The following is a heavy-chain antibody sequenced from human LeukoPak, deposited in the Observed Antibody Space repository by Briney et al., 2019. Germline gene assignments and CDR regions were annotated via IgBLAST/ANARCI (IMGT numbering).Heavy chain of an antibody. CDR3: ARDRGEGYSSSSGQDHYYGMDV. CDR2: IYYSGST. V-gene: IGHV4-31*03. CDR1: GGSISSGGYY. Sequence: PSETLSLTCTVSGGSISSGGYYWSWIRPHPGKGLEWIGYIYYSGSTYYNPSLKSRVTISVDTSKNQFSLKLSSVTAADTAVYYCARDRGEGYSSSSGQDHYYGMDVWGQGTTVTVSS. J-gene: IGHJ6*02. D-gene: IGHD6-6*01.